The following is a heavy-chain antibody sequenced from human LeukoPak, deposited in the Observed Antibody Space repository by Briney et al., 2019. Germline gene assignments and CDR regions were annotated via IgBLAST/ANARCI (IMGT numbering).Heavy chain of an antibody. J-gene: IGHJ4*02. Sequence: ASVKVSCKASGYTFTSYGISWVRQAPGQGLEWMGWISAYNGNTNYAQKLQGRVTMTTDTSTSTAYMELRSLRSDDTAVYYCARPYCSGGSCYPPYDYWGQGTLVTVSS. V-gene: IGHV1-18*01. CDR3: ARPYCSGGSCYPPYDY. CDR2: ISAYNGNT. D-gene: IGHD2-15*01. CDR1: GYTFTSYG.